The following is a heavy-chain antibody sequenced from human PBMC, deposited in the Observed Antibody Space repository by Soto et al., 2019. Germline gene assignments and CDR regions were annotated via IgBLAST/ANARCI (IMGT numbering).Heavy chain of an antibody. J-gene: IGHJ4*02. V-gene: IGHV1-18*01. CDR3: ARGRYGDY. Sequence: QVHLVQSGAEVKKPGASVKVSCKGSGYAFTTYGITWVRQAPGQGLEWMGWISAHNGNTNYAQKLQGRVTVTRDTSTSTAYMELRSLRSDDTAVYYCARGRYGDYWGQGAMVMVSS. D-gene: IGHD1-1*01. CDR2: ISAHNGNT. CDR1: GYAFTTYG.